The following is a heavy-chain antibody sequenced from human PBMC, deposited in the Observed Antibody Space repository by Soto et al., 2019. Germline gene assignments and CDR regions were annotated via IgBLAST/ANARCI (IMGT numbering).Heavy chain of an antibody. V-gene: IGHV1-69*13. CDR2: IIPIFGTV. Sequence: ASVKVSCKASGGTFSSYAISWVRQAPGQGLEWMGGIIPIFGTVNYAQKFQGRVTITADESTSTAYMELSSLRSEDTAVYYCARDGRRYSYGYYYGMDVWGQGTTVTVSS. CDR3: ARDGRRYSYGYYYGMDV. CDR1: GGTFSSYA. D-gene: IGHD5-18*01. J-gene: IGHJ6*02.